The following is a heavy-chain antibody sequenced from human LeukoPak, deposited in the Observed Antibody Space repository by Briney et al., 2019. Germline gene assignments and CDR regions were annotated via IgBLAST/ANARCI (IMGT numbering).Heavy chain of an antibody. CDR2: INPNSGGT. CDR3: ARSAPGAYVVGRGFDS. CDR1: GYTFTGYY. D-gene: IGHD3-10*02. V-gene: IGHV1-2*02. J-gene: IGHJ4*02. Sequence: ASVKVSCKASGYTFTGYYMHWVRQAPGQGLEWMGWINPNSGGTNYAQKFQGRVTMTRDTSISTAYMELSRLRSDDTAVYDCARSAPGAYVVGRGFDSWGQGTLVTVSP.